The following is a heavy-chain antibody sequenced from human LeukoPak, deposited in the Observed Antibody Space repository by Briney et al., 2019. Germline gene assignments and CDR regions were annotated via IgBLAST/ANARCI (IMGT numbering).Heavy chain of an antibody. CDR3: ARGKWLFDY. J-gene: IGHJ4*02. CDR2: IYSGGST. Sequence: PGGSLSLSCAASGFTVSSNYMSWVRQAPGKGLEWVSVIYSGGSTYYADSVRGRFTISRDNSKNTLYLQMNSLRAEDTAVYYCARGKWLFDYWGQGTLVTVSS. V-gene: IGHV3-66*02. CDR1: GFTVSSNY. D-gene: IGHD3-22*01.